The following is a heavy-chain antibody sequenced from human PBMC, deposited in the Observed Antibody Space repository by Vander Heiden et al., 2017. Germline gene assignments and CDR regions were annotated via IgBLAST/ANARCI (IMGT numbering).Heavy chain of an antibody. CDR3: ARGTIDSSGYPYYFDY. CDR1: GFTFSSYG. V-gene: IGHV3-33*01. Sequence: QVQLVESGGGVVQPGRSLRLSCAASGFTFSSYGMHWVRQARGKGLEWVAVIGYDGSNKYYADSVKGRFTISRDNSKNTLYLQMNSLRAEDTAVYYCARGTIDSSGYPYYFDYWGQGTLVTVSS. CDR2: IGYDGSNK. D-gene: IGHD3-22*01. J-gene: IGHJ4*02.